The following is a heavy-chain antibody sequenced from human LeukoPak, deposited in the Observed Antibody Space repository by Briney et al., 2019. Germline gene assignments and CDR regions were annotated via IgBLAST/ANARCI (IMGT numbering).Heavy chain of an antibody. CDR1: GFTFGDYA. V-gene: IGHV3-49*03. D-gene: IGHD3-3*01. Sequence: GGSLRLSCTASGFTFGDYAMSWFRQAPGKGLEWVGFIRSKAYCGTTEYAASVKGRFTISRDDSKSIAYLQMNSLKTEDTAVYYCTPNDFWAPSYYYGMDVWGQGTTVTVSS. CDR2: IRSKAYCGTT. CDR3: TPNDFWAPSYYYGMDV. J-gene: IGHJ6*02.